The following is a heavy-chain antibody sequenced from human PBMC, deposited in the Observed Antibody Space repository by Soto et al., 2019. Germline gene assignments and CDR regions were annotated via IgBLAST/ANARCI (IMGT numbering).Heavy chain of an antibody. V-gene: IGHV2-5*02. J-gene: IGHJ4*02. D-gene: IGHD3-9*01. Sequence: QITLKESGPTLVKPTQTLTLTCTFSGFSLSTSGVGVGWIRQPPGKALEWLALIYWDDDKRYSPSLKSRLTITKDTSKNQVVLTMTNMDPVDTATYYCAHSDYDILTGSEPVGYWGQGTLVTVSS. CDR1: GFSLSTSGVG. CDR2: IYWDDDK. CDR3: AHSDYDILTGSEPVGY.